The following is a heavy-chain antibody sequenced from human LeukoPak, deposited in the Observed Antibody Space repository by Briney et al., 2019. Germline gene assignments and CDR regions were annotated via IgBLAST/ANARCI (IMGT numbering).Heavy chain of an antibody. J-gene: IGHJ4*02. V-gene: IGHV3-48*03. CDR2: ISGSGSTI. CDR1: GFTFSVYE. Sequence: GGSLRLSCEASGFTFSVYEMTWLRQAPGKGLEWLSYISGSGSTIYYTDSVKGRFTISRDNAKNSLYLQMNTLRAEDTAVYYCARDGHDILTGYYRLCDYWGQGTLVTVSS. CDR3: ARDGHDILTGYYRLCDY. D-gene: IGHD3-9*01.